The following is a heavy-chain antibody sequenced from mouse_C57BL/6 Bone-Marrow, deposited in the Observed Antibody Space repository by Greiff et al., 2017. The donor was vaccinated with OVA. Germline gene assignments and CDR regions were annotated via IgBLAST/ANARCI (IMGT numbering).Heavy chain of an antibody. V-gene: IGHV1-74*01. CDR1: GYTFPSYW. CDR2: IHPSDSDT. Sequence: VQLQQSGADLVKPGASVKVSCKASGYTFPSYWMHWVKQRPGPGLEWIGRIHPSDSDTNYTQKFQGKATLTVDQASSTAYQQLSSLTSEDAAVYYCAIAYDYCSRRYAMGCWGQGTSVTVSS. D-gene: IGHD1-1*01. CDR3: AIAYDYCSRRYAMGC. J-gene: IGHJ4*01.